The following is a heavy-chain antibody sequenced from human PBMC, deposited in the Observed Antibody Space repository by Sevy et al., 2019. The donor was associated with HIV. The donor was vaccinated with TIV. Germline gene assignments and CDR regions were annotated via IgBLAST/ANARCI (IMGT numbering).Heavy chain of an antibody. CDR2: IYYSGRT. V-gene: IGHV4-59*01. D-gene: IGHD3-3*02. CDR1: GDSISGYY. Sequence: SETLSLTCSVSGDSISGYYWSWIRQPPGKGLEWIGYIYYSGRTDYNPYIKSRVTISADTSKNQFSLKLNSVTAADTAVYYCARPYSNFYYAMDVWGQGTTVTVSS. J-gene: IGHJ6*02. CDR3: ARPYSNFYYAMDV.